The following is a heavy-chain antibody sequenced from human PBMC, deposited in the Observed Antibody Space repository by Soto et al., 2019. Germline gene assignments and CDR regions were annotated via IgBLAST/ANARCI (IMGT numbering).Heavy chain of an antibody. CDR2: VWYDGTEK. CDR1: GFTFSSFG. CDR3: ASDSLSGSSCYYFDF. Sequence: QVQLVESGGGVVQPGRSLRLSCAASGFTFSSFGMHWVRQAPGKGLEWVAVVWYDGTEKYYADSVKGRFTISRDNSKNTLYLQMHSLGTEDTAVYYCASDSLSGSSCYYFDFWGQGTQVTVSS. J-gene: IGHJ4*02. D-gene: IGHD6-13*01. V-gene: IGHV3-33*01.